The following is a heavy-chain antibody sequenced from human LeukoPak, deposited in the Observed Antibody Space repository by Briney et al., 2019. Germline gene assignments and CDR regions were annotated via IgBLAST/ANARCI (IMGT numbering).Heavy chain of an antibody. Sequence: SETLSLTCAVYGGSFSGYYWSWIRQPPGKGLEWIGEINHSGSTNYNPSLKSRVTISVDTSKNQLSLKQSSVTAADTAVYYCASTSRYSSGGLDYWGQGTLVTVSS. CDR1: GGSFSGYY. D-gene: IGHD6-19*01. CDR3: ASTSRYSSGGLDY. CDR2: INHSGST. V-gene: IGHV4-34*01. J-gene: IGHJ4*02.